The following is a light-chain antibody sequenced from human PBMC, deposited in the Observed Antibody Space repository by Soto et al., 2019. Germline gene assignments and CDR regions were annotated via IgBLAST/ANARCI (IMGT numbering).Light chain of an antibody. J-gene: IGKJ4*01. CDR1: QDISNY. V-gene: IGKV1-12*01. CDR2: TAS. Sequence: DIQMTQSPSSVSASVGDRVTITCRASQDISNYLAWYQQKPGKAPNLLIYTASSLQSGVPSKFSGSRSGTDFTLTISSLQPEDFATYYCQQTNSVPLTFGGGTKVEIK. CDR3: QQTNSVPLT.